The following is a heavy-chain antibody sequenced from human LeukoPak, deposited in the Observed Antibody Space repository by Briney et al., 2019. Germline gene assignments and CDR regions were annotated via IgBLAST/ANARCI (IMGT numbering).Heavy chain of an antibody. Sequence: PGRSLRLSCAASGFTFSSYAMHWVRQVPGKGLEWVAVISYDGSNEYYADSVKGRFTISRDNSKNTLYLQMNSLRPEDTAVYYCARAEGYYDSRVDYWGQGTLVTVSS. CDR1: GFTFSSYA. J-gene: IGHJ4*02. V-gene: IGHV3-30-3*01. D-gene: IGHD3-22*01. CDR3: ARAEGYYDSRVDY. CDR2: ISYDGSNE.